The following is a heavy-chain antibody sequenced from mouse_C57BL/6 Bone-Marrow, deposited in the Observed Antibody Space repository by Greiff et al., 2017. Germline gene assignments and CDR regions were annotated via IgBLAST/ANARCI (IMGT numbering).Heavy chain of an antibody. V-gene: IGHV1-85*01. CDR3: ARGNYYGSSYLRYYAMDY. CDR1: GYTFTSYD. J-gene: IGHJ4*01. Sequence: QVHVKQSGPELVKPGASVKLSCKASGYTFTSYDINWVKQRPGQGLEWIGWIYPRDGSTKYNEKFKGKATLTVDTSSSTVYMELHILTSEDSAVYFCARGNYYGSSYLRYYAMDYWGQGTSVTVSS. CDR2: IYPRDGST. D-gene: IGHD1-1*01.